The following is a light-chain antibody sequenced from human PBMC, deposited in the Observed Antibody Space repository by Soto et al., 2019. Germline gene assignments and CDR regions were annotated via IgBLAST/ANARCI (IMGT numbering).Light chain of an antibody. V-gene: IGKV3-11*01. CDR1: QSVTWY. Sequence: IVLTQSPATLSLSPGERATLSCRASQSVTWYLAWYQQKPGQAPRLPIYDATNRATGIPARFSGSGSGTDFTLTISSLEPEDVAVYYCQQRTNLLTFGGGTRVEI. CDR3: QQRTNLLT. CDR2: DAT. J-gene: IGKJ4*01.